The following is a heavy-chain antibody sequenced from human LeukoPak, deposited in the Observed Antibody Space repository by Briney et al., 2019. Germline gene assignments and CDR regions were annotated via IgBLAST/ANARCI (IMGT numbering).Heavy chain of an antibody. CDR2: ISGSGGST. V-gene: IGHV3-23*01. CDR3: AKVSVTTLGGIDY. D-gene: IGHD3-16*01. J-gene: IGHJ4*02. CDR1: GFTLSSYA. Sequence: VGSLRLSCAASGFTLSSYAMSWVRQAPGQGLEWVSCISGSGGSTHYADSVKGRFTISRDNSKNTLYLQMNSLRAEDTAVYYCAKVSVTTLGGIDYWGQGTLVTVSS.